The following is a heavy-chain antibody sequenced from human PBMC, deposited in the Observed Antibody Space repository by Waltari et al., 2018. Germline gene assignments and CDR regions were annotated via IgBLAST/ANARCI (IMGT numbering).Heavy chain of an antibody. V-gene: IGHV3-74*01. Sequence: EVQLMESGGGLVQPGGSLRLSCAASGFTYSMYWMHWVHQAPGKGLVWVSRSNSDGSSTSYADSVKGRFTISKDNAKNTVYLQMNSLRAEDTAIYYCARGARRTTVTTGWWYFDLWGRGTLVTVSS. J-gene: IGHJ2*01. D-gene: IGHD4-17*01. CDR3: ARGARRTTVTTGWWYFDL. CDR2: SNSDGSST. CDR1: GFTYSMYW.